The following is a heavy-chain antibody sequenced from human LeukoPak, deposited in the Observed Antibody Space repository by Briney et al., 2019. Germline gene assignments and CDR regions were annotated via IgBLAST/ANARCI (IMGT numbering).Heavy chain of an antibody. CDR3: ARSNNWKPDY. V-gene: IGHV1-2*02. CDR2: INLNSGGT. J-gene: IGHJ4*02. CDR1: GGTFSSYA. Sequence: ASVKVSCKASGGTFSSYAISWVRQAPGQGLEWMGWINLNSGGTKYAQKIQGRVTMTRDTSSSTAYMELNRLTSDDTAVYYCARSNNWKPDYWGQGTLVAVSS. D-gene: IGHD1-1*01.